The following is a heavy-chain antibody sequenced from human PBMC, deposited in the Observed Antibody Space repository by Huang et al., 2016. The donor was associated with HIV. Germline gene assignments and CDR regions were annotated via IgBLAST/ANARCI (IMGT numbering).Heavy chain of an antibody. CDR3: ARVESGYYDAFDI. Sequence: QVQLQESGPGLVKPSETLSLTCTVSGGSISTGNYDWSWLRQPAGKGLEWVGHLSTGGSANYNPSLKSRVTISLDTSKTQFSLKLSYVTAADSAVYYCARVESGYYDAFDIWGPGTTVTVSS. CDR1: GGSISTGNYD. V-gene: IGHV4-61*09. CDR2: LSTGGSA. J-gene: IGHJ3*02. D-gene: IGHD3-3*01.